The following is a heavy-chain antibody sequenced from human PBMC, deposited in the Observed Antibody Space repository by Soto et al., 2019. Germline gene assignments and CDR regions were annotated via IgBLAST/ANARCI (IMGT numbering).Heavy chain of an antibody. V-gene: IGHV3-7*01. CDR2: IKQDGSEK. Sequence: GGSLRLSCAASGFTFSSYWMSWVRQAPGKGLEWVANIKQDGSEKYYVDSVKGRFTISRDNAQNSLYLQMNSLRAEDTAVYYCARSYCTSTSCYDYWGQGTLVTVSS. CDR1: GFTFSSYW. D-gene: IGHD2-2*01. J-gene: IGHJ4*02. CDR3: ARSYCTSTSCYDY.